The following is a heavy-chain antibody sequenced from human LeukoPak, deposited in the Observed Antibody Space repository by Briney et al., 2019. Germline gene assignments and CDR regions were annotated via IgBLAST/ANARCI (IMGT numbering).Heavy chain of an antibody. CDR2: INPNSGGT. CDR1: GYTFTGYY. J-gene: IGHJ4*02. V-gene: IGHV1-2*06. D-gene: IGHD7-27*01. CDR3: AGGDGLGMGNY. Sequence: ATVRVSCKASGYTFTGYYIHWVRQAPGQGLEWMGRINPNSGGTKYAQKFQGRVTMTRDTSISSAYMELSRLRFDDTAVYFCAGGDGLGMGNYWGQGTLVTVSS.